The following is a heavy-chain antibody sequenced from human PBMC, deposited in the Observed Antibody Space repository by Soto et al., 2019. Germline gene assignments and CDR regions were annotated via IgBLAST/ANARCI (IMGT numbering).Heavy chain of an antibody. CDR3: ARSRRYWFDP. J-gene: IGHJ5*02. CDR2: ISSSGSTI. CDR1: GFTLSSYE. V-gene: IGHV3-48*03. Sequence: PGGSLRLSCAASGFTLSSYEMTWVRQAPGKGLGWVSYISSSGSTIYYADSVKGRLTISRDNAKNSLYLQMNSLRAEDTAVYYCARSRRYWFDPCGQGPLVTVYS.